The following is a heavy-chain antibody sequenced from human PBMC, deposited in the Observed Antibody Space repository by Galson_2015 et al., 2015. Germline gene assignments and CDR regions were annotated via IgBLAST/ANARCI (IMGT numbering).Heavy chain of an antibody. D-gene: IGHD3-22*01. Sequence: QSGAEVKKPGESLTISCKGSGYSFTNFWIGWVRQMPGKGLEWMGIIYPGDSDTRYRPSFQGQVTISADKSISTAYLQWSSLKASDTAMYYCARQNYYDSSGYLVRGDAFDIWGQGTMVTVSS. V-gene: IGHV5-51*01. CDR2: IYPGDSDT. J-gene: IGHJ3*02. CDR1: GYSFTNFW. CDR3: ARQNYYDSSGYLVRGDAFDI.